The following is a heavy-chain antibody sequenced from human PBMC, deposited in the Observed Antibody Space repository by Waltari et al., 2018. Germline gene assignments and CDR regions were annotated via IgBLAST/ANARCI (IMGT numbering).Heavy chain of an antibody. CDR1: GYAFSGFY. J-gene: IGHJ3*01. CDR3: ARDQYGGYPPNAFDL. D-gene: IGHD3-16*02. V-gene: IGHV1-2*02. Sequence: QAQLMQSGAEVKQPGASVKVSCKASGYAFSGFYIHWVRQAPGQGLEWMGWSNPNSGDTHHAQKFQDSVTLTRETSITTTYLELSSLTSDDAAVYFCARDQYGGYPPNAFDLWGQGTKVTVSS. CDR2: SNPNSGDT.